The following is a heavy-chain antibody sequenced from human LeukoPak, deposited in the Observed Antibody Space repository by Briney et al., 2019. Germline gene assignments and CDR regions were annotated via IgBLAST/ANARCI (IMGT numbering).Heavy chain of an antibody. Sequence: SETLSLTCTVSGYSISSGYYWGWVRQPPGKGLEWIGSIYHSGSTYYNPSLKSRVTISVDTSKNQFSLKLSSVTAADTAVYYCARVRNSSGWPRIDYWGQGTLVTVSS. V-gene: IGHV4-38-2*02. CDR1: GYSISSGYY. CDR2: IYHSGST. J-gene: IGHJ4*02. CDR3: ARVRNSSGWPRIDY. D-gene: IGHD6-19*01.